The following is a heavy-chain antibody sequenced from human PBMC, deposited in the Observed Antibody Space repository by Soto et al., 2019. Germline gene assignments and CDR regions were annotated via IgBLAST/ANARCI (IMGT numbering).Heavy chain of an antibody. Sequence: QVQLVQSGAEVKQSGASVKVSCKASGYDFSAYDINWVRQASGQGLEWMGWMNPINGATGSARRFPGRVSMTRNTGTGTAYLESTSLRADDTGVYYCERGPRPRAPAGGTPYYYAMDGWGQGTTVTVS. CDR2: MNPINGAT. D-gene: IGHD6-13*01. V-gene: IGHV1-8*02. J-gene: IGHJ6*02. CDR1: GYDFSAYD. CDR3: ERGPRPRAPAGGTPYYYAMDG.